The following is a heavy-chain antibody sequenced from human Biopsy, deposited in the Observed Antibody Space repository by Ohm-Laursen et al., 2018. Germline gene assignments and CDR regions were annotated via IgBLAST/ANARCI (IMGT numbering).Heavy chain of an antibody. Sequence: SSVKVSCKAPTGTFNSYGIIWVRQAPGQGLEWMGRIIPILRTTAYAQTFLGRVTITADSPTSTVDMELTSLTSYDTAVYFCAREAIGYQLPCDDWGQGTLVTVSS. J-gene: IGHJ4*02. CDR1: TGTFNSYG. CDR2: IIPILRTT. CDR3: AREAIGYQLPCDD. D-gene: IGHD2-2*01. V-gene: IGHV1-69*11.